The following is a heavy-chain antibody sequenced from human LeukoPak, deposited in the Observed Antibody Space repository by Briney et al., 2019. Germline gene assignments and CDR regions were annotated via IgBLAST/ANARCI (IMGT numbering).Heavy chain of an antibody. J-gene: IGHJ5*02. CDR3: ATQTTGSNWFNP. D-gene: IGHD4-4*01. CDR1: GGSISSYY. CDR2: IYYSGST. Sequence: SETLSLTCTVSGGSISSYYWSWIRQPPGKGLEWIGYIYYSGSTNYNPSLKSRVTISVDTTKNQFSLKLRFVTAADTAVYYCATQTTGSNWFNPWGQGTLVTVSS. V-gene: IGHV4-59*08.